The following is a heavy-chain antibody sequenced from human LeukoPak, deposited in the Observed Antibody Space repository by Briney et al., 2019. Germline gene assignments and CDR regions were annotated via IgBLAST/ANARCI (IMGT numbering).Heavy chain of an antibody. J-gene: IGHJ4*02. Sequence: GGSLRLSCAASGFTFSSYAMHWVRQAPGKGLEWVAVISYDGSNKYYADSVKGRFTISRDNSKNTLYVQMNSLRPEDTAVYYCAMEGNWGSGGFDYWGQGTLVTVSS. D-gene: IGHD7-27*01. CDR1: GFTFSSYA. CDR2: ISYDGSNK. V-gene: IGHV3-30-3*01. CDR3: AMEGNWGSGGFDY.